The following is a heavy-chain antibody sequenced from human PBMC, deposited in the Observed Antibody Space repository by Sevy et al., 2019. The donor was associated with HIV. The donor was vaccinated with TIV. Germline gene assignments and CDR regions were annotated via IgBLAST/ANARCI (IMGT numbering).Heavy chain of an antibody. V-gene: IGHV3-21*01. J-gene: IGHJ6*02. D-gene: IGHD3-10*01. CDR2: ISSSSSYI. Sequence: GGSLRLSCAASGFTFSSYSMNWVRQAPGKGLEWVSSISSSSSYIYYADSMRGRFTIPRDNAKNSLYLQMNSLRAEDTAVYYCARDSYGSCRALDDHYYYYYGMDVWGQGTTVTVSS. CDR1: GFTFSSYS. CDR3: ARDSYGSCRALDDHYYYYYGMDV.